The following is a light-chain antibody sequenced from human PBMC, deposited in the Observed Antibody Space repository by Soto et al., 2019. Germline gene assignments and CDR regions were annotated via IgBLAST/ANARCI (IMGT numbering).Light chain of an antibody. Sequence: IVLTQSPATLSLSPGERATLSCRASQSVSSYLAWYQQKPGQAPRLRIYDASNRATGIPARLSGSGSGTDFTLTISSLEPEDFAVYYCQQRSNLITFGQGTRLEIK. J-gene: IGKJ5*01. V-gene: IGKV3-11*01. CDR1: QSVSSY. CDR3: QQRSNLIT. CDR2: DAS.